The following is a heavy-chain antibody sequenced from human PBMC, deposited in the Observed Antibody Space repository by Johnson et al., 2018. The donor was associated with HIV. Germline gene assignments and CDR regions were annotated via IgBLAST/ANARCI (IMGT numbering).Heavy chain of an antibody. CDR3: VREGPSERAGFDI. Sequence: VQLVESGGGLVQPGGSLRLSCAASGFSVSSNYMTWVRQAPGKGLEWVSRISSDGGSTTYAASVKGRFTVSRDNAKNTLYLQMKSLRVEDTAVYYCVREGPSERAGFDIWGQGTMVTVSS. J-gene: IGHJ3*02. CDR1: GFSVSSNY. CDR2: ISSDGGST. V-gene: IGHV3-74*03.